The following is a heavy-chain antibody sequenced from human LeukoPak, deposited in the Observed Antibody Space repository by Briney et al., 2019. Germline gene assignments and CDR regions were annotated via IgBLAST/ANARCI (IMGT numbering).Heavy chain of an antibody. Sequence: SETLSLTCIVSGGSISSGTYYWGWIRQPPGKGLEWIGTIFYSGSTYFNPSLKSRVTISLDTSKNQFSLKLTSVTAADTAVYYCARHLAGQFGGFYFHDWGQGTLVIVSS. D-gene: IGHD2-15*01. J-gene: IGHJ4*02. CDR2: IFYSGST. CDR3: ARHLAGQFGGFYFHD. CDR1: GGSISSGTYY. V-gene: IGHV4-39*07.